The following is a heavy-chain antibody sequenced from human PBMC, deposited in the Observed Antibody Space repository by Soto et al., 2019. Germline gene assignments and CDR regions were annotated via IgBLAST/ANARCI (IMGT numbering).Heavy chain of an antibody. CDR2: ISAHNGNT. J-gene: IGHJ4*02. CDR3: ARGRYGDY. Sequence: QVHLVQSGAEVKKPGASVKVSCKGSGYDFTTYGITWVRQAPGQGLEWMAWISAHNGNTDYAQKLQGRVTVTRETATRTAYMELRSLRSDDTAMYYCARGRYGDYWGQGALVTVSS. V-gene: IGHV1-18*01. CDR1: GYDFTTYG. D-gene: IGHD1-1*01.